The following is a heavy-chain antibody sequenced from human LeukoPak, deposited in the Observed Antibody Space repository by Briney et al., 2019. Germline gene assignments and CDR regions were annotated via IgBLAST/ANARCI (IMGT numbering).Heavy chain of an antibody. CDR2: ISAYNGNT. D-gene: IGHD3-10*01. J-gene: IGHJ4*02. CDR1: GYTFTSYD. V-gene: IGHV1-18*01. Sequence: ASVKVSCKASGYTFTSYDINWVRQAPGQGLEWMGWISAYNGNTNYAQKLQGRVTMTTDTSTSTAYMELRSLRSDDTAVYYCARTPDYYGSGSYPYYFDYWGQGTLVTVSS. CDR3: ARTPDYYGSGSYPYYFDY.